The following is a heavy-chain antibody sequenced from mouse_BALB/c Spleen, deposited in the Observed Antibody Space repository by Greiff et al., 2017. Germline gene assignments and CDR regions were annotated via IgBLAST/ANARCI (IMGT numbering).Heavy chain of an antibody. J-gene: IGHJ2*01. CDR2: ILPGSGST. V-gene: IGHV1-9*01. CDR3: ARTYYYGSRGYFDY. D-gene: IGHD1-1*01. Sequence: VQLQQSGAELMKPGASVKISCKATGYTFSSYWIEWVKQRPGHGLEWIGEILPGSGSTNYNEKFKGKATFTADTSSNTAYMQLSSLTSEDSAVYYCARTYYYGSRGYFDYWGQGTTLTVSS. CDR1: GYTFSSYW.